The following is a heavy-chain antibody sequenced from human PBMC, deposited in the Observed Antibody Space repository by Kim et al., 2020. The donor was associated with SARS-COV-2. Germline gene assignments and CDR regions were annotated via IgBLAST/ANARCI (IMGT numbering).Heavy chain of an antibody. CDR1: GYTLTELS. V-gene: IGHV1-24*01. CDR2: FDPEDGET. Sequence: ASVKVSCKVSGYTLTELSMHWVRQAPGKGLEWMGGFDPEDGETIYAQKFQGRVTMTEDTSTDTAYMELSSLRSEDTAVYYCATVAYRIYDGSGYYGWYFDYWGQGTLVTVSS. D-gene: IGHD3-22*01. CDR3: ATVAYRIYDGSGYYGWYFDY. J-gene: IGHJ4*02.